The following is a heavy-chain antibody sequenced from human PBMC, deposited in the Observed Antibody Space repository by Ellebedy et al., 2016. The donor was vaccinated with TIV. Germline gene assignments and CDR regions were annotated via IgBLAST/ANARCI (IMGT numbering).Heavy chain of an antibody. CDR3: AREYDKRARFDY. CDR1: GFSFSTCT. Sequence: GESLKISCAASGFSFSTCTMNWVRHTPGKGLEWISYISSDSDTIHYADSVKGRFTISRDNARDSVYLQMNSLRAEDTAVYYCAREYDKRARFDYWGQGTLVTVSS. CDR2: ISSDSDTI. J-gene: IGHJ4*02. V-gene: IGHV3-48*04. D-gene: IGHD3-16*01.